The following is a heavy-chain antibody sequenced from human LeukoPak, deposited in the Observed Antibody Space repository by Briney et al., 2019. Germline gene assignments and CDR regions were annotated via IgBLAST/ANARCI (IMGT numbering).Heavy chain of an antibody. Sequence: GGSLRLSCAASGFTFSSYAMHWVRQAPGKGLEWVAVISYDGRNKYYADSVKGRFTISRDNSKNTLYLQMNSLRAEDTAVYYCARSRQLAPIDYWGQGTLVTVSS. J-gene: IGHJ4*02. CDR3: ARSRQLAPIDY. CDR1: GFTFSSYA. V-gene: IGHV3-30*04. D-gene: IGHD6-13*01. CDR2: ISYDGRNK.